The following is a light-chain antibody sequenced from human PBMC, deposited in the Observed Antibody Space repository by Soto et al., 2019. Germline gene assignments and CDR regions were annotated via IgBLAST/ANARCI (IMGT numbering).Light chain of an antibody. V-gene: IGLV3-21*04. J-gene: IGLJ1*01. Sequence: SYELTQPPSVSVAPGQTARITCGGDNIGSKSVHWYQQKPGQAPVLVIYYDDDRSAGIPERFSGSNSGNTATLTISRVEAGDEADYSCQVWDGTRDPPVFGSGTELAVL. CDR1: NIGSKS. CDR3: QVWDGTRDPPV. CDR2: YDD.